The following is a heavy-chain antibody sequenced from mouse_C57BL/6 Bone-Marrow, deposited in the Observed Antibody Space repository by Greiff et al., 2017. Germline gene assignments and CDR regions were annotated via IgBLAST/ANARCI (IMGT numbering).Heavy chain of an antibody. CDR3: ARLDY. CDR1: GFTFSSYG. Sequence: EVMPVESGGDLVKPGGSLKLSCAASGFTFSSYGMSWVRQTPDKRLEWVATISSGGSYTYYPDSVKGRFTISRDNAKNTLYLQMSSLKSEDTAMYYCARLDYWGQGTTLTVSS. J-gene: IGHJ2*01. CDR2: ISSGGSYT. V-gene: IGHV5-6*01.